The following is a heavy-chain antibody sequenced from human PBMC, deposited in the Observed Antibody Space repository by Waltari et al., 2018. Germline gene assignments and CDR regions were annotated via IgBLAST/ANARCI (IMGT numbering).Heavy chain of an antibody. D-gene: IGHD6-6*01. J-gene: IGHJ5*02. CDR2: IKEDGSEK. Sequence: EVQLVESGGGVVQPGGSLRLSCAVSGFTFSRYWMTWVRQAPGKGVEWVANIKEDGSEKYYVDSVKGRFTISRDNAKNSLYLQMNSLRAEDTAVYYCARVPLMYSSSSRWRNWFDPWGQGTLVTVSS. CDR3: ARVPLMYSSSSRWRNWFDP. CDR1: GFTFSRYW. V-gene: IGHV3-7*03.